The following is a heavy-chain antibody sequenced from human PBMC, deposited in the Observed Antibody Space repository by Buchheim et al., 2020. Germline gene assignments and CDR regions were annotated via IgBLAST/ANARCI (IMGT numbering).Heavy chain of an antibody. D-gene: IGHD3-22*01. J-gene: IGHJ6*02. CDR3: AREMIVVVITRYGMDV. CDR1: GYTFTSYY. V-gene: IGHV1-46*03. Sequence: QVQLVQSGAEVKKPGASVKLSCKASGYTFTSYYMHWVRQAPGQGLEWMGIINPSGGSTSYAQKFQGRVTMTRDTSTSTVYMELSSLRSEDTAVYYCAREMIVVVITRYGMDVWGQGTT. CDR2: INPSGGST.